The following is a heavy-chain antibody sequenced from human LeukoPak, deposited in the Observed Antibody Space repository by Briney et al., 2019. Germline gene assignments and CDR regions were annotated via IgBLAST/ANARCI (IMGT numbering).Heavy chain of an antibody. J-gene: IGHJ4*02. CDR2: INPNSGGT. CDR3: ARVMATIVGYYFDY. CDR1: GYTFTGYY. D-gene: IGHD5-24*01. V-gene: IGHV1-2*02. Sequence: GASVKVSCKASGYTFTGYYMHWVRQAPGQGVEWMGWINPNSGGTNYAQKFQGRVTMTRDTSISTAYMELSRLRSDDTAVYYCARVMATIVGYYFDYWGQGTLVTVSS.